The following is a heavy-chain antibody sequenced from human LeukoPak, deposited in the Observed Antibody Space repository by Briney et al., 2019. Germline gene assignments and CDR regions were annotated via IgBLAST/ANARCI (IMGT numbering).Heavy chain of an antibody. V-gene: IGHV4-38-2*02. CDR3: ARDHLGYASSP. J-gene: IGHJ5*02. CDR2: IYHSGST. Sequence: SETLSLTRTVSGYSISSGYYWGWLRQPPGKGLEWIGIIYHSGSTSYNPSLKSRVTISLDTSKNQFSLKLSSVTAADTAVYYCARDHLGYASSPWGQGTLVTVSS. CDR1: GYSISSGYY. D-gene: IGHD2-2*01.